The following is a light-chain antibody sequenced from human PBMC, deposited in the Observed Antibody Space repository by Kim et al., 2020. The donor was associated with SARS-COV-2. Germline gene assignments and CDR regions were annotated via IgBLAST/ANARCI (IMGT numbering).Light chain of an antibody. CDR2: AAS. V-gene: IGKV3-20*01. J-gene: IGKJ1*01. Sequence: ENVLTQSPGTLSLSPGERATLSCRASQSVSSNYLAWYQQKPGQAPRLLIYAASSRATGIPDRFSGSGSGTDFTITIDRLEPEDFAVYYCQQYGSSPVTFGQGTKVDIK. CDR3: QQYGSSPVT. CDR1: QSVSSNY.